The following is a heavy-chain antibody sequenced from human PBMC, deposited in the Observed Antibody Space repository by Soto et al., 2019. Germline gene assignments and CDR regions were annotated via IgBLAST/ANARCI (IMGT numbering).Heavy chain of an antibody. CDR1: GDSVSSNSAA. CDR2: TYYRSKWYN. J-gene: IGHJ4*02. CDR3: ARESGYSSSSPDFDY. V-gene: IGHV6-1*01. D-gene: IGHD6-6*01. Sequence: KQSQTLSLTCAISGDSVSSNSAAWNWIRQSPSRGLEWLGRTYYRSKWYNDYAVSVKSRITINPDTSKKQFSLQLNSVTPEDTAVYYCARESGYSSSSPDFDYWGQGTLVTVSS.